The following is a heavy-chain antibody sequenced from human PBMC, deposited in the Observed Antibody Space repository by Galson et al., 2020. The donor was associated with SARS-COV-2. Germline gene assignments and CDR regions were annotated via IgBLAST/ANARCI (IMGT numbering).Heavy chain of an antibody. V-gene: IGHV3-66*01. CDR3: ASDYGVQYFDY. CDR1: GITISSFY. D-gene: IGHD4-17*01. J-gene: IGHJ4*02. Sequence: GEPMKITSAATGITISSFYMIWVRPAPGEGLEWGSVLYSGGSTYYADSVNGRFTISRDNTKNPLYLQMNSMRAEDTAVYHCASDYGVQYFDYWGQGTLGTVAS. CDR2: LYSGGST.